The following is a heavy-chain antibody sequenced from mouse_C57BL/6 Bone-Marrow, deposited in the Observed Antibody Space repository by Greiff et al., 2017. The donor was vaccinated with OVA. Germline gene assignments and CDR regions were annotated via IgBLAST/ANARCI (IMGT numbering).Heavy chain of an antibody. CDR1: GFTFSSYA. CDR2: ISSGGDYI. V-gene: IGHV5-9-1*02. J-gene: IGHJ4*01. CDR3: TRENYYGISSWYTMDY. D-gene: IGHD1-1*01. Sequence: EVKLVESGAGLVKPGGSLKLSCAASGFTFSSYAMSWVRQTPEKRLEWVAYISSGGDYIYYADTVKGRFTISRDNARNTLYLQMSSLKSEDTAMYYCTRENYYGISSWYTMDYWGQGTSVTVSS.